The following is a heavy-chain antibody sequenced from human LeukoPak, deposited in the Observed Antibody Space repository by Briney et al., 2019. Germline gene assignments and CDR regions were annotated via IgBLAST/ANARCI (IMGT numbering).Heavy chain of an antibody. CDR3: ARDPYDTSGYYFDS. Sequence: PSETLSLTCTVSGGSISNYYWSWIRQPPGKGLEWIGYIHYTGSTNYNPSLKSRVTISGDTSKTQFSLRLRSVTAADTAMYYCARDPYDTSGYYFDSWGQGTLVTVSS. V-gene: IGHV4-59*01. CDR2: IHYTGST. CDR1: GGSISNYY. D-gene: IGHD3-22*01. J-gene: IGHJ4*02.